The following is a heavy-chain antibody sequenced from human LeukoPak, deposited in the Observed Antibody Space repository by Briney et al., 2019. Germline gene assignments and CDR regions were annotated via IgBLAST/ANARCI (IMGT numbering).Heavy chain of an antibody. J-gene: IGHJ4*02. CDR2: VSGSGGST. D-gene: IGHD3-10*01. Sequence: GGSLRLSCEASGFTFSSYAMSWVRQAPGKGLERVSVVSGSGGSTYYADSVKGRFTISRDNSKNRLYLQMNSLRAEDTAVYYCAKRPRGNYLDPFDYWGQGTLVTVSS. CDR3: AKRPRGNYLDPFDY. V-gene: IGHV3-23*01. CDR1: GFTFSSYA.